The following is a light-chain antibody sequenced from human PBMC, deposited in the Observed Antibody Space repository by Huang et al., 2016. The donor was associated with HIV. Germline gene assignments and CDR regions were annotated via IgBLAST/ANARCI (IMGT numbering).Light chain of an antibody. J-gene: IGKJ4*01. CDR1: QRVSSS. CDR2: GAS. CDR3: QQYYNWPLT. V-gene: IGKV3-15*01. Sequence: EIVMTQSPATLSVSAGERATLSCTASQRVSSSLAWHQQKPGQAPRLLIYGASTRATGIPARLSGSGSGTEFTLTISSLQSEDFAVYYCQQYYNWPLTFGGGTKVEIK.